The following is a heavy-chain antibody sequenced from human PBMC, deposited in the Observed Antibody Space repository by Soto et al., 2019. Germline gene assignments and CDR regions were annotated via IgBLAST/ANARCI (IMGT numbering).Heavy chain of an antibody. D-gene: IGHD3-10*01. J-gene: IGHJ4*02. CDR3: ARDQESITDRILQY. Sequence: SVKVSFKASRDTFASFGFSWVRQAPGQGLEWLGWISAYNGNTHYAQKVRDRVTLTTDTSTNTAYMELRSLTSDDTAVYYCARDQESITDRILQYWGQGTRVTVSS. V-gene: IGHV1-18*01. CDR1: RDTFASFG. CDR2: ISAYNGNT.